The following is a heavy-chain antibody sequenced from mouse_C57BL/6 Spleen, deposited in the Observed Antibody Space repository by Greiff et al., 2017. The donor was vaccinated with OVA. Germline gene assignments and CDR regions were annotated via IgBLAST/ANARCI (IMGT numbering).Heavy chain of an antibody. J-gene: IGHJ1*03. CDR1: GYTFTDYE. CDR3: TRSLGHWYFDV. V-gene: IGHV1-15*01. Sequence: VQLLQSGAELVRPGASVTLSCKASGYTFTDYEMHWVQQTPVHGLEWIGAIDPETGGTASNQKFKGKAILTAGKSSSTAYMELRSLTSEDSAVYYCTRSLGHWYFDVWGTGTTVTVSS. D-gene: IGHD4-1*01. CDR2: IDPETGGT.